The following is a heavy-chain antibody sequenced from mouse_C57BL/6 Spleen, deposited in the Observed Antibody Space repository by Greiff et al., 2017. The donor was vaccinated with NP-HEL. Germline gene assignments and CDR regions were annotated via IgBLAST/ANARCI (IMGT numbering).Heavy chain of an antibody. D-gene: IGHD1-1*01. CDR1: GFTFSSYA. V-gene: IGHV5-9-1*02. J-gene: IGHJ1*03. Sequence: EVKLVESGEGLVKPGGSLKLSCAASGFTFSSYAMSWVRQTPEKRLEWVAYISSGGDYIYYADTVKGRFTISRDNARNTLYLQMSSLKSEDTAMYYCTREKGTTWYFDVWGTGTTVTVSS. CDR3: TREKGTTWYFDV. CDR2: ISSGGDYI.